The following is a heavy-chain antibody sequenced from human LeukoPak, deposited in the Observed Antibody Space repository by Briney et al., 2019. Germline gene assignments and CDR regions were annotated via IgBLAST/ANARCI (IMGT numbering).Heavy chain of an antibody. Sequence: PSETLSLTCTVSGGSIGSGRYYWAWIRQPPGKGLEWIGSIYNIWSTSYNPSLKSRVAMSVDTSKNQFSLRLSSVTAADTAVYYCARNITSLIPAGYFDYWGQGTLVAVSS. CDR2: IYNIWST. D-gene: IGHD2-2*01. V-gene: IGHV4-39*01. CDR3: ARNITSLIPAGYFDY. CDR1: GGSIGSGRYY. J-gene: IGHJ4*02.